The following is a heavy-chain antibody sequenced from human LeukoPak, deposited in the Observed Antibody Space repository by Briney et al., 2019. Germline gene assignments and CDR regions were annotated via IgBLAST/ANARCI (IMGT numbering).Heavy chain of an antibody. Sequence: PGGSLRLSCAASGFTFSSYSMNWVRQAPGKGLEWVSSISSSGNYIYDVDSVKGRFTISRDNAKNSLYLQMNSLRAEDTAVYYCARESSGGGYFDYWGQGTLVTVSS. CDR3: ARESSGGGYFDY. CDR1: GFTFSSYS. V-gene: IGHV3-21*01. D-gene: IGHD6-19*01. CDR2: ISSSGNYI. J-gene: IGHJ4*02.